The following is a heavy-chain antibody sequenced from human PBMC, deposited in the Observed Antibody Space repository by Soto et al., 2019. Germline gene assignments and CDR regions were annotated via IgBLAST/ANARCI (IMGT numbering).Heavy chain of an antibody. CDR1: GFTFSSYG. V-gene: IGHV3-33*01. CDR2: IWYDGSNK. Sequence: ESGGGVVQPGRSLRLSCAASGFTFSSYGMHWVRQAPGKGLEWVAVIWYDGSNKYYADSVKGRFTISRDNSKNTLYLQMNSLRAEDTAVYYCATEWYSSGWYYFDYWGQGTLVTVSS. CDR3: ATEWYSSGWYYFDY. D-gene: IGHD6-19*01. J-gene: IGHJ4*02.